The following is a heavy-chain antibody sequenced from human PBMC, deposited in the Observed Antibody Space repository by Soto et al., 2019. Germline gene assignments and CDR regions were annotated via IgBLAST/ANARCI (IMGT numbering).Heavy chain of an antibody. D-gene: IGHD5-12*01. Sequence: QVQLVESGGGVVQPGRSLRLSCAASGFTFSSYGMHWVRQAPGKGLEWVAVISYDGSNKYYADSVKGRFTISRDNPKNTLDLQMNSLRAEDTAVYYCAKGYDSPYYYYYYMDVWGKGTTVTVSS. V-gene: IGHV3-30*18. J-gene: IGHJ6*03. CDR2: ISYDGSNK. CDR3: AKGYDSPYYYYYYMDV. CDR1: GFTFSSYG.